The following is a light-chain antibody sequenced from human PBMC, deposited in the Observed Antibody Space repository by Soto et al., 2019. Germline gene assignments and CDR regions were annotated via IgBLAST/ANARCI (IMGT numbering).Light chain of an antibody. CDR2: DNN. Sequence: QPVLTQPTSVSGAPGQRVTISCTGTRSNIGAGFDVHWYQQLPGTAPKLLIYDNNNRPSGVPDRFSGSKSGTSASLAITGLQAEDEADYYCQSYDGSLSGPVVFGGGTKVTVL. CDR1: RSNIGAGFD. V-gene: IGLV1-40*01. CDR3: QSYDGSLSGPVV. J-gene: IGLJ2*01.